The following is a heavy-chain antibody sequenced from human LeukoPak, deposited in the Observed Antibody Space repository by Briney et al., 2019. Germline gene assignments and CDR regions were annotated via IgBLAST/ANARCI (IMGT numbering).Heavy chain of an antibody. Sequence: GGSLRLSCAASGFTFSSYSMNWVRRAPGKGLEWVSSISSSSSYIYYADSVKGRFTISRDNAKNSLYLQMNSLRAEDTAVYYCARDRGLRFLEWLRDDAFGIWGQGTMVTVSS. CDR1: GFTFSSYS. CDR3: ARDRGLRFLEWLRDDAFGI. CDR2: ISSSSSYI. D-gene: IGHD3-3*01. J-gene: IGHJ3*02. V-gene: IGHV3-21*01.